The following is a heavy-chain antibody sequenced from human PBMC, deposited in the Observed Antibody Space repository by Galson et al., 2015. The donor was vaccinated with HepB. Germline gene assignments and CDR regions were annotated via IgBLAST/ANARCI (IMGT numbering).Heavy chain of an antibody. V-gene: IGHV1-18*01. D-gene: IGHD2-15*01. CDR2: VTTYNGDT. Sequence: SVKVSCKASGYTFTTYLISWVRQAPGQGLQWMGRVTTYNGDTQYARDLQDRVTMTTDTSTRTAYMELRSLRSDDTAIYYCARGALVVAVGATQNNWFDPWGRGTLVTVSS. CDR3: ARGALVVAVGATQNNWFDP. J-gene: IGHJ5*02. CDR1: GYTFTTYL.